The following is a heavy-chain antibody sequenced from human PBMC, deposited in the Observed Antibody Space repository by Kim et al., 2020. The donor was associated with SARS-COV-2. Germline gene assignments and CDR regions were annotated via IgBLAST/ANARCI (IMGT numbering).Heavy chain of an antibody. Sequence: IDYADSLKGRFITSRDNARNSLYLQMNSLRPEDTALYYCTRGVLAGGADVWGQGTAVIVSS. D-gene: IGHD2-21*01. V-gene: IGHV3-9*01. CDR2: I. CDR3: TRGVLAGGADV. J-gene: IGHJ6*02.